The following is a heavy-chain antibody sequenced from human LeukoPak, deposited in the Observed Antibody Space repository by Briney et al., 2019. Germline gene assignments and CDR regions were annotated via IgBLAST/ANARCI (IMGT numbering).Heavy chain of an antibody. CDR2: IYSGGST. D-gene: IGHD5-12*01. V-gene: IGHV3-53*01. Sequence: SGGSLRLSCAASGFTVSSNYMSWVRQAPGKGLEWVSVIYSGGSTYYADSVKGRFTISRDNSKNTLYLQMNSLRAEDTAVYYCARTSDRGYSGYDYYYYYGMDVWGQGTTVTVSS. CDR3: ARTSDRGYSGYDYYYYYGMDV. J-gene: IGHJ6*02. CDR1: GFTVSSNY.